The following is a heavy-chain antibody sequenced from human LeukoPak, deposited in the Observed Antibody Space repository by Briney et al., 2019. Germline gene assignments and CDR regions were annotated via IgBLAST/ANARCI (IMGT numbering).Heavy chain of an antibody. V-gene: IGHV1-2*02. Sequence: GASVKVSCKASGYTFTGYYMHWVRQAPGQGLEWMGWINPNSGGTNYAQKFQGRVTMTRDTSISTAYMELSRLRSDDTAVYYCARELRAAVAGIDYWGQGTLATVSS. J-gene: IGHJ4*02. CDR1: GYTFTGYY. D-gene: IGHD6-19*01. CDR3: ARELRAAVAGIDY. CDR2: INPNSGGT.